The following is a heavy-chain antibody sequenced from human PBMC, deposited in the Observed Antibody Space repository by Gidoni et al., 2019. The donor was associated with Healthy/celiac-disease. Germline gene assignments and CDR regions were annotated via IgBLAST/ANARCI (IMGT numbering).Heavy chain of an antibody. Sequence: EVQLVESGGGLVKPGGSLRLSCAASGFTFSSYSMNWVRQAPGKGLEWVSSISSSSSYIYYADSVEGRFTISRDNAKSSLYLQMNSLRAEDTAVYYCARDLPTVAGTWGPFDYWGQGTLVTVSS. J-gene: IGHJ4*02. CDR3: ARDLPTVAGTWGPFDY. CDR1: GFTFSSYS. D-gene: IGHD6-19*01. V-gene: IGHV3-21*01. CDR2: ISSSSSYI.